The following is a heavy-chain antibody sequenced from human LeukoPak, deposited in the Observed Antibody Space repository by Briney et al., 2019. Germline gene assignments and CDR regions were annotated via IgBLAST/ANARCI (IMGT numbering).Heavy chain of an antibody. CDR2: IYHSGST. CDR1: GYSISSGYY. V-gene: IGHV4-38-2*02. CDR3: ARERCSSTSCYEIDY. J-gene: IGHJ4*02. Sequence: SETLSLTCTVSGYSISSGYYWGWIRQPPGKGLDWIGSIYHSGSTYYNPSLKSRVTISVDTSKNQFSLKLSSVTAADTAVYYCARERCSSTSCYEIDYWGQGTLVTVSS. D-gene: IGHD2-2*01.